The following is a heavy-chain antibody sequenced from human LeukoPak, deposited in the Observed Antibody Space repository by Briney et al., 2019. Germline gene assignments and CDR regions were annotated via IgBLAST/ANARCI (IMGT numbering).Heavy chain of an antibody. Sequence: PSETLSLACTVSGGSISSYYWSRIRQPPGKGLEWIGYIYYSGSTNCNPSLKSRVTISVDTSKNQFSLKLSSVTAADTAVYYCARQPPLEYDFWSGYYTGPKREFDYWGQGTLVTVSS. CDR1: GGSISSYY. CDR2: IYYSGST. CDR3: ARQPPLEYDFWSGYYTGPKREFDY. D-gene: IGHD3-3*01. V-gene: IGHV4-59*08. J-gene: IGHJ4*02.